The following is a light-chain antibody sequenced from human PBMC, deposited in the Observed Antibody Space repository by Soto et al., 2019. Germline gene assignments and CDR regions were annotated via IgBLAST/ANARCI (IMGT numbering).Light chain of an antibody. V-gene: IGKV3-11*01. Sequence: EIVLTQSPDTLSFSPGERATLSCRASQSFSGHLAWYQQKPGQAPRLLIYDASNRATGIPARFSGSGSGTDFTLTISSLEPEDFALYYCQQRSNWPRITFGQGTRLEIK. CDR1: QSFSGH. CDR3: QQRSNWPRIT. CDR2: DAS. J-gene: IGKJ5*01.